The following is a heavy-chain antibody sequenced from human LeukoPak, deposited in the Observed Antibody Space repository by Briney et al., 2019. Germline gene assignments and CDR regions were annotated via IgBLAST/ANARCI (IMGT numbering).Heavy chain of an antibody. J-gene: IGHJ4*02. Sequence: ASVKVSCKASGYTFTGYYMHWVRQAPGQGLEWMGWINPNSGGTNYAQKFQGRVTMTRDTSISTAYMELSRLRSDDTAVYYCARATGVVVAGTEFDYWGRGTLVTVSS. CDR2: INPNSGGT. D-gene: IGHD6-19*01. CDR1: GYTFTGYY. CDR3: ARATGVVVAGTEFDY. V-gene: IGHV1-2*02.